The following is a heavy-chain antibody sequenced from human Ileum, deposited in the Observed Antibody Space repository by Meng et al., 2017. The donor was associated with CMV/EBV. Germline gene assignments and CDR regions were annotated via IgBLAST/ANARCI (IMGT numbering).Heavy chain of an antibody. CDR3: ARGYSTSSRGPSFDY. Sequence: GGSLRLSCEASEFTFSSYWMNWVRQAPGKGLEWVAKIKQDGSEKYYVDSVKGRFTISRDNAKNSLYLQMNSLRAEDTAVYYCARGYSTSSRGPSFDYWGQATLVTVSS. V-gene: IGHV3-7*01. CDR2: IKQDGSEK. J-gene: IGHJ4*02. D-gene: IGHD6-6*01. CDR1: EFTFSSYW.